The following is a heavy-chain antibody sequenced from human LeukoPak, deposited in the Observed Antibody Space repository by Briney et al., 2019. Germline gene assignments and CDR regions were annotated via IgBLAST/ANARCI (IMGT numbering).Heavy chain of an antibody. V-gene: IGHV3-48*01. J-gene: IGHJ4*02. D-gene: IGHD1-14*01. CDR1: GFTFSSYS. CDR2: INSRSSSI. Sequence: GGSLRLSCAASGFTFSSYSMNWVRQAPGKGLECVSYINSRSSSIHYADSVKGRFTISRDNAKNSLYLQMDSLRAEDTAVYYCARDSTVYYFDYWGQGTLVTVSS. CDR3: ARDSTVYYFDY.